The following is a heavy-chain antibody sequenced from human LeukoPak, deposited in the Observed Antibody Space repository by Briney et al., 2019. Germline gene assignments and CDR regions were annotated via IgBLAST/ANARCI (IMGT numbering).Heavy chain of an antibody. Sequence: PGGSLRLSCAASGFTYSNYAMNWVRQAPGKGLEWVSSISGGGGNTHYADSVKGRFTISRDNSKNTLYLQMNSLRAEDTAVYYCAKHYHHYYDSSGYLGYWGQGTLVTVSS. D-gene: IGHD3-22*01. J-gene: IGHJ4*02. CDR3: AKHYHHYYDSSGYLGY. V-gene: IGHV3-23*01. CDR1: GFTYSNYA. CDR2: ISGGGGNT.